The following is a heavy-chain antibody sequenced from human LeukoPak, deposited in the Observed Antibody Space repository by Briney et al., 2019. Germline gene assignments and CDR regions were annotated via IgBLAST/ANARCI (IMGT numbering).Heavy chain of an antibody. V-gene: IGHV1-8*01. CDR1: GYTFTSYD. CDR2: MNPNSGNT. J-gene: IGHJ4*02. CDR3: ARVVEDSGSYYDY. Sequence: GASVKVSCKASGYTFTSYDINLVRQATGQGLEWMGWMNPNSGNTGYAQKFQGRVTMTRNTSISTAYMELSSLRSEDTAVYYCARVVEDSGSYYDYWGQGTLVTVSS. D-gene: IGHD1-26*01.